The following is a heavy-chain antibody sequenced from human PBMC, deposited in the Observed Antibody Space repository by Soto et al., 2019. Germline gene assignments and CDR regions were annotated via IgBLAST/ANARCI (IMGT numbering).Heavy chain of an antibody. J-gene: IGHJ4*02. D-gene: IGHD6-19*01. CDR3: AKDKYARGLAFDY. CDR2: ISYDGSNK. Sequence: QVQLVESGGGVVQPGRSLRLSCAASGFTFSSYGMHWVRQAPGKGLEWVAVISYDGSNKYYADSVKGRFTISRDNSKNTLYLQMNSLRVEDTAVYYCAKDKYARGLAFDYWGQGTLVTVSS. V-gene: IGHV3-30*18. CDR1: GFTFSSYG.